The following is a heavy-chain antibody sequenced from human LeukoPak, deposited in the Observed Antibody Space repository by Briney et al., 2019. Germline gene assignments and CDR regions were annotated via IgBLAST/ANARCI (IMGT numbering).Heavy chain of an antibody. Sequence: RAGGSLRLSCAASGFMFDDYGMSWVRQAPGKGLEWVSGINWNGGRTGYADSVKGRFTISRDNAKNSLYLQMSSMRAEDTAVYYCAREFSGSWAYYYGMDVWGQGTTVTVSS. CDR3: AREFSGSWAYYYGMDV. CDR2: INWNGGRT. CDR1: GFMFDDYG. J-gene: IGHJ6*02. D-gene: IGHD1-26*01. V-gene: IGHV3-20*04.